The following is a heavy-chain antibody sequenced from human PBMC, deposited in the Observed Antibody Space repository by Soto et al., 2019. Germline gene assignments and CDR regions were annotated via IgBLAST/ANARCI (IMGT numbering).Heavy chain of an antibody. CDR3: AKEGYYGSGSPLPWDRDYYYYYYMDV. Sequence: PGGSLRLSCAASGFTFSSYGMHWVRQAPGKGLEWVAVISYDGSNKYYADSVKGRFTISRDNSKNTLYLQMNSLRAEDTAVYYCAKEGYYGSGSPLPWDRDYYYYYYMDVWGKGTTVTVSS. J-gene: IGHJ6*03. CDR1: GFTFSSYG. V-gene: IGHV3-30*18. CDR2: ISYDGSNK. D-gene: IGHD3-10*01.